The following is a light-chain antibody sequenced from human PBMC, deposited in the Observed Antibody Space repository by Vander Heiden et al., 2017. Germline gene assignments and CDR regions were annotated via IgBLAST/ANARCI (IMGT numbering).Light chain of an antibody. CDR3: QSYASSLSSVV. CDR1: SYNIGAGYN. Sequence: HSVLTQPRAVSGPPAHRVNISFPGGSYNIGAGYNVHWYQHLTGTAPKLLLYGNTNRPSGGPDRFSGSKSGTSASLAITRLQSEDESDYYCQSYASSLSSVVFAGGTKLPVL. CDR2: GNT. V-gene: IGLV1-40*01. J-gene: IGLJ2*01.